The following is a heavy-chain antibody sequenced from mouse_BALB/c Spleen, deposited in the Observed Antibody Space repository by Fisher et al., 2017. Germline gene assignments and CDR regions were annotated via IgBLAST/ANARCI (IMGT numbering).Heavy chain of an antibody. D-gene: IGHD1-1*01. V-gene: IGHV1-54*02. Sequence: KFKGKVTLTADKSSNTAYMQLSSLTSEDSAVYFCARFYYGSSYDWYFDVWGAGTTVTVSS. CDR3: ARFYYGSSYDWYFDV. J-gene: IGHJ1*01.